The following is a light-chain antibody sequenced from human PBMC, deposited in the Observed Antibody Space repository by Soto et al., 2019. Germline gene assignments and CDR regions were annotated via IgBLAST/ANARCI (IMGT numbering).Light chain of an antibody. CDR1: QSISSY. Sequence: DILMTQSPSSLSASVGDRVTITCRASQSISSYLNWYQQKPGKAPKLLIYAASSLQSGVPSRFSGSGSGTDFTLTISSLQPEDFATYYCQQSYSTPYTFGHGTKLEIK. V-gene: IGKV1-39*01. CDR2: AAS. J-gene: IGKJ2*01. CDR3: QQSYSTPYT.